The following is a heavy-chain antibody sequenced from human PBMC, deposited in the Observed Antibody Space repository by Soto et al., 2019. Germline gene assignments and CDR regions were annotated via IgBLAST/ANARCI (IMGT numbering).Heavy chain of an antibody. J-gene: IGHJ6*02. D-gene: IGHD3-9*01. CDR2: INLSAGST. V-gene: IGHV1-46*01. CDR3: AGRDPDILTTYCYSMDV. CDR1: GHTFTSYY. Sequence: ASVKVSCKASGHTFTSYYMHWVRQAPGQGLEWIGIINLSAGSTSYAQKLQGRVTISRDTSTSTVYMDMSSLRSEDTAVYYCAGRDPDILTTYCYSMDVWGQGTTVTVSS.